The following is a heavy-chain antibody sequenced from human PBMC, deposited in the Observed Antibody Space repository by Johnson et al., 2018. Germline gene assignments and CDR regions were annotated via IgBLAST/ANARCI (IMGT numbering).Heavy chain of an antibody. D-gene: IGHD4-17*01. V-gene: IGHV3-49*03. J-gene: IGHJ6*03. CDR3: TRIRADYGDSVGYYMDV. CDR1: GFTFGDFA. CDR2: IRSKAYGGTT. Sequence: EVQLVETGGGLAQPGRSLRLSCTASGFTFGDFAMSWFRQAPGKGLECVGFIRSKAYGGTTEYAASVEGRFTISRDDSKSITYLQMNSLTIEDAALYYCTRIRADYGDSVGYYMDVWGKGTTVTGSS.